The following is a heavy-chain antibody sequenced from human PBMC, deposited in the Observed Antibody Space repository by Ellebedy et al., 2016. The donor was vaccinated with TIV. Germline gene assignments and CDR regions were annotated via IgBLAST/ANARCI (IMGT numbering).Heavy chain of an antibody. J-gene: IGHJ4*02. CDR2: TSPYTGNT. D-gene: IGHD5-12*01. CDR1: GYTFTSYG. Sequence: ASVKVSCKASGYTFTSYGVSWVRQAPGQGLEWVGWTSPYTGNTNYARHFQGRVTMTIDTSTTTAYMELRSLRSDDTAVYYCARDMVQGMVARYLWFDYWGQGTLVTVSS. CDR3: ARDMVQGMVARYLWFDY. V-gene: IGHV1-18*01.